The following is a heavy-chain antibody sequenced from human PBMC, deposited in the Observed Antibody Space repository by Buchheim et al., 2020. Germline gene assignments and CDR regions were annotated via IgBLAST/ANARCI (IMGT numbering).Heavy chain of an antibody. CDR2: ISYDGNKK. CDR3: AKDKGPYYYYYYMDV. V-gene: IGHV3-30*18. CDR1: GFTFSSHA. Sequence: QVQLVESGGGVVQPGRSLRLSCAASGFTFSSHAMHWVRQAPGKGLEWVSIISYDGNKKYYADSLKGRFTISRDNSKNRLYLQMNSLRGEDTALYYCAKDKGPYYYYYYMDVWGKGTT. J-gene: IGHJ6*03.